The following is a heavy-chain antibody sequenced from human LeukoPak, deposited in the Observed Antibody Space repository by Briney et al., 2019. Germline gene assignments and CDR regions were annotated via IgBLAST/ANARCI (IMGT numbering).Heavy chain of an antibody. CDR3: AARGYCSGGSCTEYYFDC. J-gene: IGHJ4*02. CDR2: IYHSGST. Sequence: SETLSLTCAVSGGSISSSNWWSWVRQPPGKGLEWIGEIYHSGSTNYNPSLKSRVTISVDKSKNQFSLKLSSVTAADTAVYYCAARGYCSGGSCTEYYFDCWGQGTLVTVSS. V-gene: IGHV4-4*02. D-gene: IGHD2-15*01. CDR1: GGSISSSNW.